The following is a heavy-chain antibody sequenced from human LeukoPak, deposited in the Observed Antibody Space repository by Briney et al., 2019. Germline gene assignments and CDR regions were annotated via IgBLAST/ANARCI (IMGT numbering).Heavy chain of an antibody. J-gene: IGHJ4*02. CDR2: INPNSGGT. CDR1: GYTFTGYY. D-gene: IGHD6-19*01. CDR3: ARVWAWYSSGWYDY. V-gene: IGHV1-2*02. Sequence: ASVKVSCKASGYTFTGYYMHWVRQAPGQGLEWMGWINPNSGGTNYAQKFQGRVTMTRDTSISTAYMELSRLRSDDTAVYHRARVWAWYSSGWYDYWGQGTLVTVSS.